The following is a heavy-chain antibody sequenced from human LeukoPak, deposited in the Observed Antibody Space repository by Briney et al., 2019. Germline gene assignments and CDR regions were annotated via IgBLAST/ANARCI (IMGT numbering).Heavy chain of an antibody. Sequence: PSETLSLTCTVSGGSISSGGYYWSWIRQHPGKGLEWIGYIYYSGSTYYNPSLKSRVTISVDTSKNQFSLKLSSVTAADTAVYYCARGGIGATMVRGVPGPGNWFDPWGQGTLVTVSS. V-gene: IGHV4-31*03. CDR3: ARGGIGATMVRGVPGPGNWFDP. CDR1: GGSISSGGYY. D-gene: IGHD3-10*01. J-gene: IGHJ5*02. CDR2: IYYSGST.